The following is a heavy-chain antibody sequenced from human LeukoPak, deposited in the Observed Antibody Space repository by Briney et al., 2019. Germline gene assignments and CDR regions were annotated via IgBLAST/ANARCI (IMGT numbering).Heavy chain of an antibody. CDR3: ARDSAYYCDSSGYYPRSFDI. J-gene: IGHJ3*02. V-gene: IGHV3-21*01. CDR2: ISSSSSYI. CDR1: GFTFSSYS. Sequence: PGGSLRLSCAASGFTFSSYSMNWVRQAPGKGLEWVSSISSSSSYIYYADSVKGRFTISRDNAKNSLYLQMNSLRAEDTAVYYCARDSAYYCDSSGYYPRSFDIWGQGTMVTVSS. D-gene: IGHD3-22*01.